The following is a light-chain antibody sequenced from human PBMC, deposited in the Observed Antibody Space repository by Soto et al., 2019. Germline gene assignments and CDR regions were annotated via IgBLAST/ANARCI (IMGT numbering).Light chain of an antibody. CDR2: DVS. CDR1: SNDVGGYNY. J-gene: IGLJ3*02. V-gene: IGLV2-11*01. CDR3: CSYAGSYTWV. Sequence: QSALTQPASMSGSPGQSITISCTGTSNDVGGYNYVSWYQQHPGKAPKLMIYDVSKRPSGVPDRFSGSKSGNTASLTISGLQAEDEADYYCCSYAGSYTWVFGGGTKLTVL.